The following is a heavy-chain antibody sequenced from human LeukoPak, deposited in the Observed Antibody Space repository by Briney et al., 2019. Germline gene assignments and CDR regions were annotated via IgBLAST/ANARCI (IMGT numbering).Heavy chain of an antibody. CDR2: IKQDGSEK. V-gene: IGHV3-7*01. J-gene: IGHJ4*02. Sequence: PGGSLRLSCAASGFVFSSNSLIWVRQAPGKGLEWVANIKQDGSEKYYVDSVKGRFTISRDNAKNSLYLQMSSLRAEDTAVYYCARDTYDSSGYYAHLDYWGQGTLVTVSS. D-gene: IGHD3-22*01. CDR1: GFVFSSNS. CDR3: ARDTYDSSGYYAHLDY.